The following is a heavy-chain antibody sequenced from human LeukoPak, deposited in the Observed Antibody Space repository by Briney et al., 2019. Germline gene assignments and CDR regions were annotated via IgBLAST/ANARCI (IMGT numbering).Heavy chain of an antibody. V-gene: IGHV4-59*08. J-gene: IGHJ4*02. D-gene: IGHD3-3*01. CDR1: GDSISSYY. CDR2: IYYSGST. CDR3: ARQDYDFWSGPPDY. Sequence: SETLSLTCTVSGDSISSYYWSWIRQPPGKGLEWIGYIYYSGSTNYNPSLKSRVTISVDTSKNQFSLKLSSVTAADTAVYYCARQDYDFWSGPPDYWGQGTLVTVSS.